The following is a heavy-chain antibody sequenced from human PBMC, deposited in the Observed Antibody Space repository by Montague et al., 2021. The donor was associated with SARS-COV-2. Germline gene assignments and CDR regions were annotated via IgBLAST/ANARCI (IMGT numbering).Heavy chain of an antibody. J-gene: IGHJ4*02. V-gene: IGHV3-21*01. CDR2: ISSSSTSI. Sequence: SLRLSCAASGYTFNSYSMNWARQAPGKGLEWVSSISSSSTSIYYADSVKGRFTISRDNAKNSLYLQMNSLRAEDTAVYYCYSGYDFGYWGQGTLVTVSS. CDR3: YSGYDFGY. D-gene: IGHD5-12*01. CDR1: GYTFNSYS.